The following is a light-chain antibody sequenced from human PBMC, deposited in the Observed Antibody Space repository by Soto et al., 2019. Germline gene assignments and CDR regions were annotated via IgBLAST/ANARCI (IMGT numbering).Light chain of an antibody. CDR3: MQVLQTPRT. J-gene: IGKJ1*01. V-gene: IGKV2-28*01. CDR2: LGS. CDR1: QSLLHTNGYNY. Sequence: DIVMTQSPLSLPVTPGEPASISCRSSQSLLHTNGYNYLDWYLQKPGQSPQLLIYLGSNRASGVPNRFSGSESGTDFTLKITRVEAEDVGVYYCMQVLQTPRTFGQGTKVEIK.